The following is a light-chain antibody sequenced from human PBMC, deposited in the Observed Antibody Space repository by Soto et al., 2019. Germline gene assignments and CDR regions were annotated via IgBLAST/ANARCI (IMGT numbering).Light chain of an antibody. J-gene: IGKJ1*01. V-gene: IGKV3-20*01. CDR3: QQYDASPWT. Sequence: IVMTPAPSTLSVSPGDRATLSCRASQSVSSNLAWYQQKPGQAPRLLIYGASSRATGIPDRFSGSGSGTDFTLTISRLEPEDFAVYYCQQYDASPWTLGQGTKVDIK. CDR2: GAS. CDR1: QSVSSN.